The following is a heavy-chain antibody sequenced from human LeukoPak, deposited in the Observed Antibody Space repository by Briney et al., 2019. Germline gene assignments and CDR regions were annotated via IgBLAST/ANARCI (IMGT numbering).Heavy chain of an antibody. CDR3: AKNGVNYWYFDL. CDR1: GFTFSSYA. Sequence: QAGGSLRLSCAASGFTFSSYAMSWVRQAPGKGLEWVSGISGSGGGTYNADSVKGRFTISRDNSKNTLYLQMNSLRAEDTAVYYCAKNGVNYWYFDLWGRGTLVTVSS. CDR2: ISGSGGGT. J-gene: IGHJ2*01. V-gene: IGHV3-23*01. D-gene: IGHD2-8*01.